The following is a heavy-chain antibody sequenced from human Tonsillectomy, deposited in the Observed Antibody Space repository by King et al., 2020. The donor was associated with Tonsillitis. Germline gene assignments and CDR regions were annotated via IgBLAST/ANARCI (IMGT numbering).Heavy chain of an antibody. J-gene: IGHJ6*03. CDR3: ARVAHIDCWSGYYTHYYYYYMVV. CDR2: ISSSSRYI. Sequence: QLVQSGGGLVKPGGSLRLSCAASGFTFSSYSMNWVRQAPGKGLEWVSSISSSSRYIYYADSVKGRFTISRDNAKNSLYLQMNSLRAKDTAVYYCARVAHIDCWSGYYTHYYYYYMVVWGKGTTVTVSS. V-gene: IGHV3-21*01. D-gene: IGHD3-3*01. CDR1: GFTFSSYS.